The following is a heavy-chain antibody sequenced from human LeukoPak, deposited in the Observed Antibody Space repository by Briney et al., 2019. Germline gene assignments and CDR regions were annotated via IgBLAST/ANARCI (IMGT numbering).Heavy chain of an antibody. CDR3: ARAESMALYFLY. Sequence: ASVKVSCKASGYTFTDFGFIWVRQATGQGLEWMGWVSTYNGDTDYAKKFQDRVTMTTESSTQTTFMELRNLRSDDTAVYYCARAESMALYFLYWGQGTLVSVSS. J-gene: IGHJ1*01. CDR1: GYTFTDFG. CDR2: VSTYNGDT. D-gene: IGHD1-14*01. V-gene: IGHV1-18*01.